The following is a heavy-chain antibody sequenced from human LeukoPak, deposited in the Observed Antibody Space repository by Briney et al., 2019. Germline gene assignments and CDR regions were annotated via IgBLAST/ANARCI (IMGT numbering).Heavy chain of an antibody. CDR2: ISYDSTKR. V-gene: IGHV3-30*04. J-gene: IGHJ5*02. CDR1: GFTFTDYA. D-gene: IGHD2-15*01. Sequence: QPGGSLRLSCQASGFTFTDYALHWVRQAPGKGLEWVAVISYDSTKRYYAHSVKGRFTISRDNSRDTLFLQMDGLKAEDTAVYYCARTYCSGGTCSGADHWGQGTVVTVSS. CDR3: ARTYCSGGTCSGADH.